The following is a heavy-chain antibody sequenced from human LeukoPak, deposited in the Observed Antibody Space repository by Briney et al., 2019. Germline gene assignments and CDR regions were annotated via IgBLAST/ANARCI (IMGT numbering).Heavy chain of an antibody. V-gene: IGHV3-33*01. Sequence: PGGCLRLSCAASGFTFSSDGMDWVREAPGKGVEWGAGIWYDGGNKYYADSVKGRFTISRDNSKTTLYLQMNSLRAEDTAVYYCARDLRKFSVYGMDVWRQGPTVTVSS. D-gene: IGHD5/OR15-5a*01. CDR3: ARDLRKFSVYGMDV. CDR1: GFTFSSDG. CDR2: IWYDGGNK. J-gene: IGHJ6*02.